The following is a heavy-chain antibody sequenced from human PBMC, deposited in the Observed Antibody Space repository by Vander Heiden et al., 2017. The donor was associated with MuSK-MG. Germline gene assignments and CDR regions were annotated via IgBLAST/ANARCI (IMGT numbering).Heavy chain of an antibody. J-gene: IGHJ2*01. CDR1: GYSFTSYW. CDR2: IDTVEYYT. V-gene: IGHV5-10-1*03. CDR3: ARHVRRHGYFDL. Sequence: VQLVQSGAEVKKPGESLRISCKGSGYSFTSYWISWVRQLPGKGLEWMGRIDTVEYYTNDSPAFQGHVTISADKSISTAYLKWRRMKASDTAMYYCARHVRRHGYFDLWGRGTLVTVSS.